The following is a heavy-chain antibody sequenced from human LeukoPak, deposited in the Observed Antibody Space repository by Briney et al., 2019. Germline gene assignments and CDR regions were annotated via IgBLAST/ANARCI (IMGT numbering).Heavy chain of an antibody. J-gene: IGHJ4*02. Sequence: ASVKVSCKASGYTFTSYGISWVRQAPGQGLERMGWISAYNGNTNYAQKLQGRVTITRDTSASTAYMELSSLRSEDTAVYYCARGLGARDFDYWGQGTLVTVSS. CDR1: GYTFTSYG. V-gene: IGHV1-18*01. D-gene: IGHD1-26*01. CDR2: ISAYNGNT. CDR3: ARGLGARDFDY.